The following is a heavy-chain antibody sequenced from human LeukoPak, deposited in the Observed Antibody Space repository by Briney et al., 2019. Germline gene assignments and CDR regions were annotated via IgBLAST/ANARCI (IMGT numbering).Heavy chain of an antibody. Sequence: SGGSLRLSCAASGITFSTAWMSWFRQAPGKGLEWVGRIKSKIGGATADYAAPVKDRFTISRDDSKNTLYLQMNSLKTEDTAVYYCATDQAWFDPWGQGTLVTVSS. CDR2: IKSKIGGATA. V-gene: IGHV3-15*01. CDR1: GITFSTAW. J-gene: IGHJ5*02. CDR3: ATDQAWFDP.